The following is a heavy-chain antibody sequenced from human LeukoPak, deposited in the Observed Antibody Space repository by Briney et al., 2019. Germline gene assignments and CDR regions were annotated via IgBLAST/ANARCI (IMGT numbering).Heavy chain of an antibody. V-gene: IGHV3-74*01. CDR2: IFTDGSTT. Sequence: PAGGSLRLSCVASKFNFFSYGMQWVRRAPGKGLVWVSRIFTDGSTTSYADSVKGRFTISRDNARNTLYLQMNSLRVEDTAVYYCARELPREVTLDYWGQGTLVTVSP. J-gene: IGHJ4*01. CDR1: KFNFFSYG. D-gene: IGHD2-21*02. CDR3: ARELPREVTLDY.